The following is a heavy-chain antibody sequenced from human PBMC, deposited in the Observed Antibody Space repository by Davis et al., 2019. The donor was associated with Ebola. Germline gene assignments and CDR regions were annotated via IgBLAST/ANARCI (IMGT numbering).Heavy chain of an antibody. V-gene: IGHV3-30*18. J-gene: IGHJ6*04. CDR3: AKDHTARREWHSYYYYGMDV. D-gene: IGHD3-3*01. Sequence: PGGSLRLSCAASGFTFSSYGMHWVRQAPGKGLEWVAVISYDGSNKYYADSVKGRFTISRDNSKNTLYLQMNSLRAEDTAVYYCAKDHTARREWHSYYYYGMDVWGKGTTVTVSS. CDR2: ISYDGSNK. CDR1: GFTFSSYG.